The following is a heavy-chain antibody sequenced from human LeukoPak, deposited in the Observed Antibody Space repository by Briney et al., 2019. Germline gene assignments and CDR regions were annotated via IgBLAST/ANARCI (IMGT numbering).Heavy chain of an antibody. Sequence: GASVKVSCKASGYTFTGYYMHWVRQAPGQGLEWMGWINPNSGGTNYAQKFQGRVTMTRDTSISTAYMELSRLRSDDTAVYYCARDASWLQPTGFDYWGQGTLVTVSS. J-gene: IGHJ4*02. D-gene: IGHD5-24*01. CDR1: GYTFTGYY. CDR2: INPNSGGT. CDR3: ARDASWLQPTGFDY. V-gene: IGHV1-2*02.